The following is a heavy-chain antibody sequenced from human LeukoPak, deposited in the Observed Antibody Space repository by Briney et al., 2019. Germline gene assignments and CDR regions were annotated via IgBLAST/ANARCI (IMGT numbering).Heavy chain of an antibody. V-gene: IGHV3-21*01. CDR1: GFTFSSYS. Sequence: GGSLRLSCAASGFTFSSYSMNWVRQAPGKGLGWVSSISSSSSYIYYADSVKGRFTISRDNAKNSLYLQMNSLRAEDTAVYYCARDRKDSSGYHSSGMDVWGQGTTVTVSS. D-gene: IGHD3-22*01. CDR2: ISSSSSYI. J-gene: IGHJ6*02. CDR3: ARDRKDSSGYHSSGMDV.